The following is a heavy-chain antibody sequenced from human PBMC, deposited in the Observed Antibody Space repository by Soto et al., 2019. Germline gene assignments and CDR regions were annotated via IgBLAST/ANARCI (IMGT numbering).Heavy chain of an antibody. CDR2: IKQDGSEK. D-gene: IGHD3-9*01. Sequence: GGSLRLSCVASGFTFSNDWMSWVRQAPGKGLEWVATIKQDGSEKYYVDSVKGRFTVSRDNTKNSLYLQMSSLRDEDTAVYYCARGDYFDRRFDFWGQGALVTVYS. V-gene: IGHV3-7*03. CDR3: ARGDYFDRRFDF. CDR1: GFTFSNDW. J-gene: IGHJ4*02.